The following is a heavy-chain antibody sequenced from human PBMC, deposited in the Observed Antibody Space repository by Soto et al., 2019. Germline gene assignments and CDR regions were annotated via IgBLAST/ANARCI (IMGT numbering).Heavy chain of an antibody. CDR3: ATGTNGTTGWYHP. V-gene: IGHV1-2*02. CDR1: GYTFTDFY. Sequence: QEQLVQSGTEVKKPGASVTVSCKSSGYTFTDFYLHWLRQAPGQGLEWVGWINPKTGDTKSSQKFQGRVTMSRDTSVSTAYIDLTSLTSDDTAVYYCATGTNGTTGWYHPWGQGTRVTVSS. J-gene: IGHJ5*02. D-gene: IGHD1-1*01. CDR2: INPKTGDT.